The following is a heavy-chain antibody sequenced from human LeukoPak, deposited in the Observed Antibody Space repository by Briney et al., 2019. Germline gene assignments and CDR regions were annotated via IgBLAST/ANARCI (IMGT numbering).Heavy chain of an antibody. CDR3: ARHFHSGRPPTPYYFDH. CDR1: GGSISGYY. J-gene: IGHJ4*02. D-gene: IGHD6-19*01. V-gene: IGHV4-59*08. Sequence: PSETLSLTCTVSGGSISGYYWSWIRQPPGKGLEWIGYMYYSGSTNYNPSLKSRVTISVDTSKNQFSLKLSSVTAADTAVYYCARHFHSGRPPTPYYFDHWGQGTPFTASS. CDR2: MYYSGST.